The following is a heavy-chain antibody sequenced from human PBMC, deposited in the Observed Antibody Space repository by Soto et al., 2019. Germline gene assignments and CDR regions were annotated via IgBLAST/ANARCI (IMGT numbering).Heavy chain of an antibody. V-gene: IGHV3-30*18. CDR3: AKDYYGSGATHYYYGMDV. J-gene: IGHJ6*02. D-gene: IGHD3-10*01. Sequence: VQLVESGGGVVQPGRSLRLSCAASGFTFSSYGMHWVRQAPGKGLEWVAVISYDGSNKYYADSVKGRFTISRDNSKNTLYLQMNSLRAEDTAVYYCAKDYYGSGATHYYYGMDVWGQGTTVTVSS. CDR1: GFTFSSYG. CDR2: ISYDGSNK.